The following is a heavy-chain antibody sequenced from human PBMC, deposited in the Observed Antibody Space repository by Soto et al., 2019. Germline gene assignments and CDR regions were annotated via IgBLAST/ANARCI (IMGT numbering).Heavy chain of an antibody. CDR2: IYSGGST. V-gene: IGHV3-66*01. CDR1: GFTFNTYW. D-gene: IGHD3-16*01. J-gene: IGHJ6*02. CDR3: ARAVIHVWGISHLDV. Sequence: GGSLRLSCAASGFTFNTYWMNWVRQAPGKGLEWVSVIYSGGSTYYADSVKGRFTISRNNSKNTLYLQMNSLRAEDTAVYYCARAVIHVWGISHLDVWGQGTTVTVSS.